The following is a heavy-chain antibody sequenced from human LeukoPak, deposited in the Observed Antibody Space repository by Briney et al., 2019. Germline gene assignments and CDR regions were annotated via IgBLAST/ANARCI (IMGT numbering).Heavy chain of an antibody. Sequence: SETLSLTCTVSGGSISSGGYYWSWIRQHPGKGLEWIGYIYHSGSTFYNPSLKSRVTISVDRSKNQFSLKLSSVTAADTAVYYCASIPSYYFDYWGQGTLVTVSS. D-gene: IGHD6-6*01. J-gene: IGHJ4*02. V-gene: IGHV4-31*03. CDR3: ASIPSYYFDY. CDR1: GGSISSGGYY. CDR2: IYHSGST.